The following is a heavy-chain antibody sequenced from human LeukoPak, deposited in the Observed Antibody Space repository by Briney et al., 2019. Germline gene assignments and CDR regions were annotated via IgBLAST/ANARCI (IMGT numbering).Heavy chain of an antibody. CDR3: TQGYXYXXMDV. Sequence: PSETLSLTCTVSGGSISSGGHYWSWIRQHPGKGLEWIGYIYYSGSTYYNPSLKSRVTISVDTSKNQFSLKLSSVTAADTAMYYCTQGYXYXXMDVWGKGTTVTVSS. J-gene: IGHJ6*03. CDR1: GGSISSGGHY. V-gene: IGHV4-31*03. CDR2: IYYSGST.